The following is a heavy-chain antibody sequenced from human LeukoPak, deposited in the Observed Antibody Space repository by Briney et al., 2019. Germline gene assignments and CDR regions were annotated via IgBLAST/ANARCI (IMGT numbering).Heavy chain of an antibody. D-gene: IGHD7-27*01. CDR1: GYSXATYY. V-gene: IGHV1-46*01. CDR2: IIPSGGST. J-gene: IGHJ4*02. Sequence: ASVKVSCKASGYSXATYYMHWVRQAPGQGLEWMGVIIPSGGSTSYAQKFQGRVTMTRDTSTSTVYMELRSLRSEDTAVYYCARGSGDYWGQGTLVTVSS. CDR3: ARGSGDY.